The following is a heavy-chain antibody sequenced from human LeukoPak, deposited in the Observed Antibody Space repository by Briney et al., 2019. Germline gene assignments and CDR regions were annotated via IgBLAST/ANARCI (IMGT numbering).Heavy chain of an antibody. D-gene: IGHD1-26*01. V-gene: IGHV3-74*03. CDR1: GFIFSNSW. Sequence: EPGGSLRLSCAASGFIFSNSWMHWVRHVPGKGLVWVSRIDSDGRLTTYADSVKGRFTISRDNTKNTLFLQMSNLRAEDTSVYYCAFGSGTYYNALDIWGQGTMVTVS. J-gene: IGHJ3*02. CDR2: IDSDGRLT. CDR3: AFGSGTYYNALDI.